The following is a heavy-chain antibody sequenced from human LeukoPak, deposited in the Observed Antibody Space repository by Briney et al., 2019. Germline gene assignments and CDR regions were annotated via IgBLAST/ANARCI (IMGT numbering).Heavy chain of an antibody. CDR2: IYPGDSAT. CDR3: ARHGTTLTTWATFDL. D-gene: IGHD4-17*01. V-gene: IGHV5-51*01. CDR1: GYSFTSYW. Sequence: GESLTISCKGSGYSFTSYWIGWVRQMPGKGLEWMGIIYPGDSATRYSPSFRGQVTISAGKSISTAYLQWSSLKASDTAMYYCARHGTTLTTWATFDLWGQGTMVAVSS. J-gene: IGHJ3*01.